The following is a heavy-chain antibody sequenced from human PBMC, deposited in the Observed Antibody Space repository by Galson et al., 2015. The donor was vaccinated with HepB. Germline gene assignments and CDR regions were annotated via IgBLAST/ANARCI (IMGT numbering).Heavy chain of an antibody. CDR2: IRSKASSYAT. J-gene: IGHJ4*02. V-gene: IGHV3-73*01. CDR3: TRLGDLSGYSSS. CDR1: GFTFSGSA. Sequence: SLRLSCAASGFTFSGSAFHWVRQTPGKGLEWVGGIRSKASSYATEYAASLKGRFTTSSDDSKNTAYLHMKSLKTEDTAVYYCTRLGDLSGYSSSWGQGTLVTVSS. D-gene: IGHD6-13*01.